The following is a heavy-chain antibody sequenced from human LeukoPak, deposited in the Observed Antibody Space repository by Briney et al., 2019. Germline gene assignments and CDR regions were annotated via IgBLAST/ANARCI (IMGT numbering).Heavy chain of an antibody. CDR2: IYYSGKN. J-gene: IGHJ4*02. D-gene: IGHD3-22*01. CDR3: ARHRSSTYDSSGGVFDY. V-gene: IGHV4-39*01. Sequence: PWETLTLTCTVSGGSISSSSYYWGWMRQPPGKGLVGIGSIYYSGKNYYNPSLKSRATMSLDTSKNQFSLKLGSVTAADTTVYYCARHRSSTYDSSGGVFDYWGQGTLVTVSS. CDR1: GGSISSSSYY.